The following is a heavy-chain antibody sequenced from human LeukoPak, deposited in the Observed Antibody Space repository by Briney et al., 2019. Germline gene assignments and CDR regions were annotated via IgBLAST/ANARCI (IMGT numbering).Heavy chain of an antibody. CDR2: IVVGSGNT. J-gene: IGHJ4*02. CDR1: GFTFTSSA. CDR3: AAERFYSGYDRGPYFDY. Sequence: SVKVSCKASGFTFTSSAMQWVRQARGQRLEWIGWIVVGSGNTNYAQKFQERVTITRDMPTGTAYMELSSLRSEDTAVYYCAAERFYSGYDRGPYFDYWGQGTLVTVSS. D-gene: IGHD5-12*01. V-gene: IGHV1-58*02.